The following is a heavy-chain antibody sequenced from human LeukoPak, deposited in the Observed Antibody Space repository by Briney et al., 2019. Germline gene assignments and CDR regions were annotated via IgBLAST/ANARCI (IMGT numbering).Heavy chain of an antibody. CDR1: GYTFTNNG. J-gene: IGHJ3*02. CDR3: ARSQYLLLSWWNAFDI. Sequence: ASVRVSCKASGYTFTNNGISWVRQAPGQGLEWMGWISAYNGNTEYAQKFQGRVTMTTDTSTSTAYVELRNLRSDDTAMYYCARSQYLLLSWWNAFDIWGQGTTVSVSS. V-gene: IGHV1-18*01. CDR2: ISAYNGNT. D-gene: IGHD2-2*01.